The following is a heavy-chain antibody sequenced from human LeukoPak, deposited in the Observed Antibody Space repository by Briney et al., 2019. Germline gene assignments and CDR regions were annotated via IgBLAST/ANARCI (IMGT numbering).Heavy chain of an antibody. D-gene: IGHD5-18*01. V-gene: IGHV1-8*01. CDR3: VRWADTPFDY. CDR1: GYSFTSHD. CDR2: MKPNNGKT. J-gene: IGHJ4*02. Sequence: GASVTVSCKASGYSFTSHDINWVRQATGQGLEWMGWMKPNNGKTGYAQKFQGRVTMTSDTFISTAYMELSSLKSEDTAVYYCVRWADTPFDYWGQGTLVTVSS.